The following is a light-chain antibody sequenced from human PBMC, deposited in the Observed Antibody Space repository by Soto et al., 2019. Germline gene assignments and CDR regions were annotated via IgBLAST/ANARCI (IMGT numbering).Light chain of an antibody. J-gene: IGLJ3*02. CDR2: DVS. CDR1: SSDVGGYNY. V-gene: IGLV2-14*01. Sequence: VLTQPASVSGSPGQSITISCTGTSSDVGGYNYVSWYQQHPGKAPKLMIYDVSNRPSGVSNRFSGSKSGNTASLTISGLQAEDEADYYCSSYTSSWVFGGGTKLTVL. CDR3: SSYTSSWV.